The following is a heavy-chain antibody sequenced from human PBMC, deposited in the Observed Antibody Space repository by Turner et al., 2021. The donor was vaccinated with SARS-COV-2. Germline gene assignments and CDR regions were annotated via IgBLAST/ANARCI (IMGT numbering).Heavy chain of an antibody. V-gene: IGHV4-59*01. J-gene: IGHJ4*02. CDR2: SYYSGGT. Sequence: QVQLQESGPGLVNPSETLSLTCTVSVGSISSYYWSWIRETPGKGLEWIGYSYYSGGTNDNPALKSRVTISVDTSKNQFSLKLSAVTAADTAGDYCASYYYDSSGEDYAFDYWGQGTLVTVSS. CDR1: VGSISSYY. CDR3: ASYYYDSSGEDYAFDY. D-gene: IGHD3-22*01.